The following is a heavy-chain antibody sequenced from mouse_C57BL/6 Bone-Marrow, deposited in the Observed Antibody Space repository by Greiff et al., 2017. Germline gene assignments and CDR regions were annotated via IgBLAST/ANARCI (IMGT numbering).Heavy chain of an antibody. CDR2: IRSKSNNYAT. CDR1: GFSFNTYA. J-gene: IGHJ4*01. D-gene: IGHD3-2*02. CDR3: VRRGIDSSGYYAMDY. V-gene: IGHV10-1*01. Sequence: EVMLVESGGGLVQPKGSLKLSCAASGFSFNTYAMNWVRQAPGKGLEWVARIRSKSNNYATYYADSVKDRFTISRDDSESMLYLQMNNLKTEDTAMYYCVRRGIDSSGYYAMDYWGQGTSVTVSS.